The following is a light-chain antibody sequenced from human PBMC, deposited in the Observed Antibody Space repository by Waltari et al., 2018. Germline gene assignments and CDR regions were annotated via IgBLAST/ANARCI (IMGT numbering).Light chain of an antibody. CDR3: QQYRSYWT. J-gene: IGKJ1*01. CDR2: QVS. V-gene: IGKV1-5*03. Sequence: ITCRASQTITNWVAWYQQKPGKAPELLIYQVSNLQTGVPSRFSGGGSGAEYTLTISSLQADDFATYYCQQYRSYWTFGQGTKVEMK. CDR1: QTITNW.